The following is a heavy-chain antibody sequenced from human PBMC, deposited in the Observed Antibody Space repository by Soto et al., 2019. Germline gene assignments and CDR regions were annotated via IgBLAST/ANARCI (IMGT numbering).Heavy chain of an antibody. CDR1: DGTSGGSGGR. V-gene: IGHV4-61*08. J-gene: IGHJ6*03. CDR3: ARDSPRRDHHYYHMDV. Sequence: PLVTMRVPWTVSDGTSGGSGGRWSWIRKTPGKGLEWIGNIYYTGSTNYNPSLKSRVTISVDTSKNQFSLKLTSVTAADTAVYYCARDSPRRDHHYYHMDVWGKGTTVTVSS. CDR2: IYYTGST.